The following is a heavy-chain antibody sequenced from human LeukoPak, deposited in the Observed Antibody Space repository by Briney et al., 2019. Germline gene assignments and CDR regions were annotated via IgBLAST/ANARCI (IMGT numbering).Heavy chain of an antibody. Sequence: SVKVSCKASGGTFSSYAISWVRRAPGQGLEWMGGIIPIFGTANYAQKFQGRVTITADESTSTAYMELSSLRSEDTAVYYCARDVMGTYNWFDPWGQGTLVTVSS. CDR3: ARDVMGTYNWFDP. CDR2: IIPIFGTA. V-gene: IGHV1-69*13. CDR1: GGTFSSYA. D-gene: IGHD5-24*01. J-gene: IGHJ5*02.